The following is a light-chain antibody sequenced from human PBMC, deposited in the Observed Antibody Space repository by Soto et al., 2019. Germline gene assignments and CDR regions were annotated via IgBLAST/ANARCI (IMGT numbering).Light chain of an antibody. V-gene: IGKV3-11*01. CDR2: DAS. Sequence: EIVLTQSPATLSLSPGERATLSCRASQSVSSYLAWYQQKPGQAPRLLIYDASNRATGIPARFSGSGSGTDFTLTISSLETEDCAVYYCQQRSNWPRYTFGQGNKVEIK. J-gene: IGKJ2*01. CDR3: QQRSNWPRYT. CDR1: QSVSSY.